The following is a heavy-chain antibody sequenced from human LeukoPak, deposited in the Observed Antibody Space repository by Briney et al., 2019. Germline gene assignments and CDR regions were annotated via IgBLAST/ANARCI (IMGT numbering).Heavy chain of an antibody. CDR3: ARDRLTCSGGSCHQYYFDY. Sequence: GGSLRLSCAASGFTFSSYGMHWVRQAPGKGLEWVAVVWFDGGNTYYADSVKGRFTISRDNSQNTLYLQMNRLRAEDTAVYFCARDRLTCSGGSCHQYYFDYWGQGTLVAVSS. CDR1: GFTFSSYG. CDR2: VWFDGGNT. J-gene: IGHJ4*02. V-gene: IGHV3-33*01. D-gene: IGHD2-15*01.